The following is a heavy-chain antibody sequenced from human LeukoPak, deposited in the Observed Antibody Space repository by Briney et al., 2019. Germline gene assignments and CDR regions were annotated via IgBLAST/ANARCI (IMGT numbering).Heavy chain of an antibody. Sequence: ASLKVSCKASGYTFIDYFIHWVRQTPGQGLEWMGRINPNSGGTDDAQNFQDRVTMTRDPSINTAYMELSRLTSDDTAVYYCARDLPSTSNWELDYWGQGTLVTVSS. CDR1: GYTFIDYF. J-gene: IGHJ4*02. D-gene: IGHD7-27*01. CDR3: ARDLPSTSNWELDY. CDR2: INPNSGGT. V-gene: IGHV1-2*06.